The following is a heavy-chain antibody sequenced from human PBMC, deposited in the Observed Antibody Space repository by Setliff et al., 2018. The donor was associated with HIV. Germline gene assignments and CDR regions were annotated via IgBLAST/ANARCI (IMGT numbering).Heavy chain of an antibody. CDR3: ARDVEHMMDV. J-gene: IGHJ6*02. CDR1: GYSFINYG. V-gene: IGHV1-18*01. CDR2: ISTFNGDT. Sequence: ASVKVSCKASGYSFINYGINWVRQAPGQGLEWMGWISTFNGDTNFAQKFQGRVTITADKSTSTAYMELSSLRSEDTAVYYCARDVEHMMDVWGQGTTVTVSS.